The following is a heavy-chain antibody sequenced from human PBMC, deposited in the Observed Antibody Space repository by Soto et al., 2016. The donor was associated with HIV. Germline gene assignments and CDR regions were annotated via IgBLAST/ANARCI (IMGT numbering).Heavy chain of an antibody. D-gene: IGHD1-26*01. CDR1: GGTFSSYA. V-gene: IGHV1-69*12. J-gene: IGHJ3*02. CDR3: ATFLIVGATPDAFGY. Sequence: QVQLVQSGAAVKKPGSSMKVSCKASGGTFSSYAISWVRQAPGQGLEWMGGIIPIFGTANYAQKFQGRVTITADESTSTAYMDLSSLRSEDTAVYYCATFLIVGATPDAFGYLGQGTMVTVSS. CDR2: IIPIFGTA.